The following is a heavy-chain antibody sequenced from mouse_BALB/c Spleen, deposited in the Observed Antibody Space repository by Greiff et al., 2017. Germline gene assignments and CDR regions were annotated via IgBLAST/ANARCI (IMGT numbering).Heavy chain of an antibody. V-gene: IGHV1-69*02. J-gene: IGHJ4*01. Sequence: QVQLQQPGAELVKPGASVKLSCKASGYTFTSYWMHWVKQRPGQGLEWIGEIDPSDSYTNYNQKFKGKATVTVDKSSSTAYMQLSSLTSEDSAVYYCARWGYGNLYAMDDWGQGTSVTVSS. D-gene: IGHD2-10*02. CDR1: GYTFTSYW. CDR2: IDPSDSYT. CDR3: ARWGYGNLYAMDD.